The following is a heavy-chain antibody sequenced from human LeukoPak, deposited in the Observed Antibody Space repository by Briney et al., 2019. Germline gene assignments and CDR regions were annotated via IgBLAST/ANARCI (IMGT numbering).Heavy chain of an antibody. V-gene: IGHV3-30*02. J-gene: IGHJ4*02. CDR3: AKAGTYCSSTSCSFDY. D-gene: IGHD2-2*01. Sequence: PGGSLRLSCAASGFTFSSYGMHWVRQAPGKGQEWVAFIRYDGSNKYYADSVEGRFTISRDNSKNTLYLQMNSLRAEDTAVYYCAKAGTYCSSTSCSFDYWGQGTLVTVSS. CDR1: GFTFSSYG. CDR2: IRYDGSNK.